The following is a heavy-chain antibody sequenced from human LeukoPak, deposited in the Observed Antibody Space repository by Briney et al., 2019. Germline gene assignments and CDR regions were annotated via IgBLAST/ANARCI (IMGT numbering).Heavy chain of an antibody. CDR3: ARDGRIYSSNGWFDP. J-gene: IGHJ5*02. D-gene: IGHD6-13*01. Sequence: GSLRLSCAASGFTFSSYAMHWVRQAPGKGLEWVAVISYDGSNKYYADSVKCRFTISRDNSKNTLYLQMNSLRAEDTAVYYCARDGRIYSSNGWFDPWGQGTLVTVSS. V-gene: IGHV3-30-3*01. CDR2: ISYDGSNK. CDR1: GFTFSSYA.